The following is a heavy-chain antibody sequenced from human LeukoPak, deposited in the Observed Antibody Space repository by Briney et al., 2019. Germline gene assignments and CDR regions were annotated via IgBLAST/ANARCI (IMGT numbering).Heavy chain of an antibody. J-gene: IGHJ4*02. V-gene: IGHV4-59*01. D-gene: IGHD1-26*01. CDR3: AREKSYRRYFDY. CDR1: GGSISSYY. CDR2: IYYSGST. Sequence: PSETLSLTCPVSGGSISSYYWSWIRQPPGKGLEWIGYIYYSGSTNYNPSLKSRVTISVDTSKNQFSLKLSSVTAADTAVYYCAREKSYRRYFDYWGQGTLVTVSS.